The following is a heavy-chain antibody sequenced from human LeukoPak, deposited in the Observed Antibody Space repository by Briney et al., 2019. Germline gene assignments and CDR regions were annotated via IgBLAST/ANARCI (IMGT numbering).Heavy chain of an antibody. Sequence: GGSLTFSCAAYGFTFSSFWWSWLRQAPGKGLKGVANIKQDGREKSYVYSVKGRFSISRDNAKNSLYLQMNSLRAEDTAVYYCAREVEYCSGGSCYDPRWKMWTASDYWGQGTLVTVSS. CDR3: AREVEYCSGGSCYDPRWKMWTASDY. CDR2: IKQDGREK. V-gene: IGHV3-7*01. J-gene: IGHJ4*02. D-gene: IGHD2-15*01. CDR1: GFTFSSFW.